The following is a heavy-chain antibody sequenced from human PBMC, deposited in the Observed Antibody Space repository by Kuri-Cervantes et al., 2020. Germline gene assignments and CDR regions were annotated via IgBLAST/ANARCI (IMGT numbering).Heavy chain of an antibody. V-gene: IGHV3-9*01. CDR1: GFTFSSYD. D-gene: IGHD6-13*01. J-gene: IGHJ4*02. CDR2: ISWNSGSI. CDR3: AKDIGPVGTEFYDY. Sequence: GGSLRLSCAASGFTFSSYDMHWVRQATGKGLEWVSGISWNSGSIGYADSVKGRFTISRDNAKNSLYLQMNSLRAEDTALYYCAKDIGPVGTEFYDYWGQGTLVTVSS.